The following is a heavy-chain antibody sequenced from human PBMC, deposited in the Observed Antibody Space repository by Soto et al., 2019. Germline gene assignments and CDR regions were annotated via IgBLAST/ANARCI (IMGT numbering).Heavy chain of an antibody. Sequence: PGESLKISCKGSGYSFTSYWIGWVRQMPGKGLEWMGIIYPGDSDTRYSPSFQGQVTISADKSISTAYLQWSSLKASDTAMYYCARSLARYYGSGIFYYYGMDVWGQGTTVTVSS. CDR1: GYSFTSYW. CDR2: IYPGDSDT. J-gene: IGHJ6*02. CDR3: ARSLARYYGSGIFYYYGMDV. D-gene: IGHD3-10*01. V-gene: IGHV5-51*01.